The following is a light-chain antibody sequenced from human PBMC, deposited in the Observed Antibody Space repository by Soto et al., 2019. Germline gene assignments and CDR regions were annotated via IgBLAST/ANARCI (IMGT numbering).Light chain of an antibody. CDR2: DAS. Sequence: DIQMTQSPSTLSASVGDRVTITCRASQSISCWLAWYQQKPGKAPKLLIYDASSLESGVPSRLSGSGSGTEFTLPLSSLQPDDFATYYCQQYNSYSYTFGQGTKLEIK. J-gene: IGKJ2*01. V-gene: IGKV1-5*01. CDR3: QQYNSYSYT. CDR1: QSISCW.